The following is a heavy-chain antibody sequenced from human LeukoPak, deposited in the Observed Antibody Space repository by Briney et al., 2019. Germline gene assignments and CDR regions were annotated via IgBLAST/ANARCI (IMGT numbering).Heavy chain of an antibody. CDR1: GYTLTELS. D-gene: IGHD3-9*01. CDR3: ATGKYYDILTGYKGDYYGMDV. CDR2: FDPEDGKT. J-gene: IGHJ6*04. V-gene: IGHV1-24*01. Sequence: GASVKVSCKVSGYTLTELSMHWVRQAPGKGLEWMGGFDPEDGKTIYAQKFQGRVTMTEDTSTDTAYMELSSLRSEDTAVYYCATGKYYDILTGYKGDYYGMDVWGKGTTVTVSS.